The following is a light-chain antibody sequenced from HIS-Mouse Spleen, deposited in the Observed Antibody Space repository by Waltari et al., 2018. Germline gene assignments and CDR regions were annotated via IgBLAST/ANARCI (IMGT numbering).Light chain of an antibody. J-gene: IGLJ3*02. CDR3: CSYAGSSTWV. CDR2: EGS. Sequence: QSALTQPASVSGSPGQSIPISCTGTTSDVGSYTLSPWYQQHPGQAPKLMIYEGSKRPSGVSNRFSGSKSGNTASLTISGLQAEDEADYYCCSYAGSSTWVFGGGTKLTVL. V-gene: IGLV2-23*01. CDR1: TSDVGSYTL.